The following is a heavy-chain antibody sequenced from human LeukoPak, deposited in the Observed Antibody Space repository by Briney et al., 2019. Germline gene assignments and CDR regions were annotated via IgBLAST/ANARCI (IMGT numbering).Heavy chain of an antibody. CDR1: GGTFSSYA. Sequence: SVKVSCKASGGTFSSYAISWVRQAPGQGLEWMGGVIPIFGTANYAQKFQGRVTITTDESTSTAYMELSSLRSEDTAVYYCARGHCSSTSCYTRDYFDYWGQGTLVTVSS. D-gene: IGHD2-2*02. V-gene: IGHV1-69*05. J-gene: IGHJ4*02. CDR3: ARGHCSSTSCYTRDYFDY. CDR2: VIPIFGTA.